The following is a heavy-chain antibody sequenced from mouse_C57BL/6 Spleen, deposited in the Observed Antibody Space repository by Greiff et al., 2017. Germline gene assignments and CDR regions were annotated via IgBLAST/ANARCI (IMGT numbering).Heavy chain of an antibody. D-gene: IGHD3-1*01. V-gene: IGHV5-4*01. J-gene: IGHJ4*01. CDR2: ISDGGSYT. CDR1: GFTFSSYA. Sequence: EVKLMESGGGLVKPGGSLKLSCAASGFTFSSYAMSWVRQTPEKRLEWVATISDGGSYTYYPDNVKGRVTISRDNAKNNLYLQMSHLKSENTSMYYCAGDHWHGTPLSAKYYWGQVTSVTVSS. CDR3: AGDHWHGTPLSAKYY.